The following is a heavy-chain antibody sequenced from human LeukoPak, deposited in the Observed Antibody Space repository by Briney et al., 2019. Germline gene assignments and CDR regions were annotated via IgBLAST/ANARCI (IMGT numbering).Heavy chain of an antibody. CDR1: GYTFSDFS. CDR3: VRLRRNNDRSGYYDYYDY. D-gene: IGHD3-22*01. J-gene: IGHJ4*02. Sequence: GGSLTLSCAASGYTFSDFSVNWVRQAPGKGLEWVSSISDRSNYRYYADSVRGRFTISRDDARDSLFLQMNSLRAEDTAVHFCVRLRRNNDRSGYYDYYDYWGQGTLVTVSS. V-gene: IGHV3-21*01. CDR2: ISDRSNYR.